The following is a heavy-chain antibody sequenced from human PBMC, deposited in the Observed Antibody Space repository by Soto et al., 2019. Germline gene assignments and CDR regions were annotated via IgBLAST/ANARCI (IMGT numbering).Heavy chain of an antibody. CDR1: GYTFTSYG. Sequence: GASVKVSCKASGYTFTSYGISWVRQAPGQGLEWMGWISAYNGNTNYAQKLQGRVTMTTDTSTSTAYMELRSLRSDDTAVYYCARDRDTAMVSGPDYWGQGTLVTVSS. V-gene: IGHV1-18*01. J-gene: IGHJ4*02. CDR3: ARDRDTAMVSGPDY. D-gene: IGHD5-18*01. CDR2: ISAYNGNT.